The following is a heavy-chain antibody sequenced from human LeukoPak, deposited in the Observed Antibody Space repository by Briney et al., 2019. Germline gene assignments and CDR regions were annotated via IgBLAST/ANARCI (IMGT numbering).Heavy chain of an antibody. J-gene: IGHJ4*02. CDR2: IYHSGST. CDR3: ARVKGYSNYVFDY. Sequence: SETLSLTCAVSGGSISSGGYSWSWIRQPPGKGLEWIGYIYHSGSTYYNPSLKSRVTISVDRSKNQFSLKLSSVTAADTAVYYCARVKGYSNYVFDYWGRGTLVTVSS. D-gene: IGHD4-11*01. V-gene: IGHV4-30-2*01. CDR1: GGSISSGGYS.